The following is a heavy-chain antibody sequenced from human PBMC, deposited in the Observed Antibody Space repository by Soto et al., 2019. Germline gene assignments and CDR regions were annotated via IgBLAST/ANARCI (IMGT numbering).Heavy chain of an antibody. J-gene: IGHJ6*02. CDR2: IYPGNSDT. V-gene: IGHV5-51*01. CDR1: WDSLTSYW. Sequence: EESLKISCRGSWDSLTSYWIGWVRQMPWKGLEWMGIIYPGNSDTRYSPSFQGQVTISANKSISTAYLQWSSLKASDTAMYYCARHIVAAMPYYYGMDVWGQGTTVTVSS. D-gene: IGHD6-25*01. CDR3: ARHIVAAMPYYYGMDV.